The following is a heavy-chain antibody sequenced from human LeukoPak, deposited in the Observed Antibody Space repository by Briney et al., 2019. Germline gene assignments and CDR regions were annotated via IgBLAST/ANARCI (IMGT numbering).Heavy chain of an antibody. CDR1: GGSISSGGYS. CDR3: ARGQWLPVFDF. CDR2: IYHSGST. J-gene: IGHJ4*02. D-gene: IGHD3-22*01. Sequence: SETLSLTCAVSGGSISSGGYSWTWMRQPPGKGLELIGYIYHSGSTKYNPSLNSRVSISVDTSKDHFSLKLSSVTAADTAVYYCARGQWLPVFDFWGQGILVTVSS. V-gene: IGHV4-61*03.